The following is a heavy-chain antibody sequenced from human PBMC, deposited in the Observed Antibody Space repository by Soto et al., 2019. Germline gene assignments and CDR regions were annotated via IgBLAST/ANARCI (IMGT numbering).Heavy chain of an antibody. Sequence: EVQLVESGGGLVQPGGSLKLSCAASGFTFSGCAMHWVRQASGKGLEWLGRIRSKPNNYATEYAASVQGRFTISRDDSKDTAFLEINSLTTEDTAVYYCTRLTYSYILYFDYWGEGALVTFS. J-gene: IGHJ4*02. CDR1: GFTFSGCA. CDR2: IRSKPNNYAT. CDR3: TRLTYSYILYFDY. D-gene: IGHD6-13*01. V-gene: IGHV3-73*01.